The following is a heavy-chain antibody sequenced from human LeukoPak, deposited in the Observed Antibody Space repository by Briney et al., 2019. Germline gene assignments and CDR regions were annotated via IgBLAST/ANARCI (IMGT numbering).Heavy chain of an antibody. Sequence: ASVKVSCKASGYTFTSYAMNWVRQAPGQGLEWMGWINTNTGNPTYAQGFTGRFVFSLDTSVSTAYLQISSLKAEDTAVYYCAREDSSGWRNYYYYYGMDVWGQGTTVTVSS. CDR3: AREDSSGWRNYYYYYGMDV. CDR2: INTNTGNP. D-gene: IGHD6-19*01. J-gene: IGHJ6*02. CDR1: GYTFTSYA. V-gene: IGHV7-4-1*02.